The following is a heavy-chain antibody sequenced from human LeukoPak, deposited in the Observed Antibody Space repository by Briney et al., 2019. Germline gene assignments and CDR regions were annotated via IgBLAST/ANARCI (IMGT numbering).Heavy chain of an antibody. CDR2: IYYSGST. J-gene: IGHJ4*02. D-gene: IGHD6-19*01. CDR3: ARDNFTRIYLALIEYSSGRYFDY. V-gene: IGHV4-39*07. Sequence: PSETLSLTCTVSGGSISSSSYYWGWIRQPPGKGLEWIGSIYYSGSTYYNPSLKSRVTISVDKSKNQFSLKLSSVTAADTAVYYCARDNFTRIYLALIEYSSGRYFDYWGQGTLVTVSS. CDR1: GGSISSSSYY.